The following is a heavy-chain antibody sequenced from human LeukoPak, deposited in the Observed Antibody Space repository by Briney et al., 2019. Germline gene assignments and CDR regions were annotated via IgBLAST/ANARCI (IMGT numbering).Heavy chain of an antibody. V-gene: IGHV3-48*03. CDR1: GFTFSNSE. Sequence: PGGPLRLSCAASGFTFSNSEMNWVRRPSGKGLEWVSYISGSNTIYYADSVEGRFTISRDNAKNSLYLQMNNLRAEDTAVYYCARSTPSDFYFDYWGQGTLVTVSS. J-gene: IGHJ4*02. CDR2: ISGSNTI. D-gene: IGHD2-2*01. CDR3: ARSTPSDFYFDY.